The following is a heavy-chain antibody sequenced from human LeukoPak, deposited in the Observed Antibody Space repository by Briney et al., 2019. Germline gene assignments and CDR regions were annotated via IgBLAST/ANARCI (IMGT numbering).Heavy chain of an antibody. D-gene: IGHD1-20*01. CDR1: GGTFSSYA. V-gene: IGHV1-8*02. Sequence: ASVKVSCKASGGTFSSYAISWVRQAPGQGLEWMGWMNPNSGNTGYAQKFQGRVTMTRNTSISTAYMELSSLRSEDTAVYYCAKTLTGTTRIDYWGQGTLVTVSS. J-gene: IGHJ4*02. CDR2: MNPNSGNT. CDR3: AKTLTGTTRIDY.